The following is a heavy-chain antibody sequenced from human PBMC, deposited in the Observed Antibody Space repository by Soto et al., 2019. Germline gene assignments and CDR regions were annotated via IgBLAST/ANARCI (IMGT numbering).Heavy chain of an antibody. CDR3: AKGVVMSEAFIGYSDY. CDR2: INWNGGST. D-gene: IGHD3-3*02. Sequence: GGSLRLSSAASGFTFDDYGMSWVRQAPGKGLEWVSGINWNGGSTGYADSVKGRFTISRDNAKNSLYLQMNSLRAEDTAVYYCAKGVVMSEAFIGYSDYWGQGTLVTVSS. V-gene: IGHV3-20*04. CDR1: GFTFDDYG. J-gene: IGHJ4*02.